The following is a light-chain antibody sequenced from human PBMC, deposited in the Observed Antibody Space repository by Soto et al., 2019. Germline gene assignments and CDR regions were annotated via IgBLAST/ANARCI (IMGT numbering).Light chain of an antibody. Sequence: EIELTQSPSSVSASVGDRVTITCRASQGISSCLAWYQQKPGKAPKLLIYAASSLQSGVPSRFSGSGSGTDFTLTISSRQPEDFATYYCQQANSFPLTFGEGTKLEIK. CDR1: QGISSC. V-gene: IGKV1-12*01. J-gene: IGKJ4*01. CDR2: AAS. CDR3: QQANSFPLT.